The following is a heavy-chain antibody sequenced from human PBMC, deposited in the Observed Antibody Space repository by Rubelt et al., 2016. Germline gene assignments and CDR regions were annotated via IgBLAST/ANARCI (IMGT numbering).Heavy chain of an antibody. CDR3: ARGAGGIRFDP. CDR2: INSDGSST. Sequence: VQPGRSLRLSCAASGFTFISYWMHWVRQAPGKGLVWVSRINSDGSSTSYADSVKGRFTISRDNSKNTLYLQMNSLRAEDTAVYYCARGAGGIRFDPWGQGTLVTVSS. J-gene: IGHJ5*02. CDR1: GFTFISYW. V-gene: IGHV3-74*01. D-gene: IGHD3-16*01.